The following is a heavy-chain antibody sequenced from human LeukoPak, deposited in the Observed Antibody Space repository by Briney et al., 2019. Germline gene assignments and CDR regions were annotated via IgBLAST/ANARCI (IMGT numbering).Heavy chain of an antibody. CDR2: ISWDGGRA. D-gene: IGHD2-21*02. CDR1: GFTFDNFA. Sequence: GESLRLSCAASGFTFDNFAMSWVRQAPGKGLEWVSLISWDGGRAYYADSVKGRFTISRDNSKKSLYLQMNFLRTEDTALYYCAKDSGKGNDFFDYWGQGTLVSVSS. J-gene: IGHJ4*02. CDR3: AKDSGKGNDFFDY. V-gene: IGHV3-43*01.